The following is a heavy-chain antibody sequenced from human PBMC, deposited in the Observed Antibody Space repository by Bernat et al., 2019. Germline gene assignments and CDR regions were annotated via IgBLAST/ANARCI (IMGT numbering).Heavy chain of an antibody. J-gene: IGHJ4*02. CDR1: GFTVSSNY. D-gene: IGHD1-26*01. CDR3: ARGLSGSYSVDD. Sequence: AASGFTVSSNYMSWFRQAPGKGLEWVSVIFSGGGTYYADSVKGRFTISRDTSKNSLYLQMNSRRDEDTAVYYWARGLSGSYSVDDWGKGTL. CDR2: IFSGGGT. V-gene: IGHV3-66*01.